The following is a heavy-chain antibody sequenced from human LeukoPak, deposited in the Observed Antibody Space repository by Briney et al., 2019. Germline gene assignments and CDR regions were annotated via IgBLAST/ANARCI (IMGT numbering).Heavy chain of an antibody. V-gene: IGHV4-59*11. CDR2: VYNGGST. D-gene: IGHD3-10*01. J-gene: IGHJ4*02. CDR3: ARGSSTASHYNGLFDY. CDR1: GVSISTHY. Sequence: PSETLSLTCTVSGVSISTHYWSWIRQPPGKGLEWIGYVYNGGSTNYSPSLKSRVTTSLDTSKNQFSLKLRFVTAADTAVYYCARGSSTASHYNGLFDYWGRGTLVTVSS.